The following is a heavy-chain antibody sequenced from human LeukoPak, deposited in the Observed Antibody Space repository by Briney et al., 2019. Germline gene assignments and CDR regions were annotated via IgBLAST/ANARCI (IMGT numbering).Heavy chain of an antibody. CDR1: GYTFTGYY. V-gene: IGHV1-2*02. D-gene: IGHD2-2*01. Sequence: ASVKVSCKASGYTFTGYYMHWVRQAPGQGLEWMGWINPNSGGTNYAQKFQGRVTMTRDTSISTAYMELSRLRSDDTAVYYCARDGVGYCSSTSCGDSLGGFDPWGQGALVTVSS. CDR3: ARDGVGYCSSTSCGDSLGGFDP. J-gene: IGHJ5*02. CDR2: INPNSGGT.